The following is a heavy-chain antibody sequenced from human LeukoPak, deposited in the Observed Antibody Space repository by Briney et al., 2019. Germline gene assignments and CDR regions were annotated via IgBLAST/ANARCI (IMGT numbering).Heavy chain of an antibody. J-gene: IGHJ4*02. Sequence: GASVKVSCKASGYTFTRYDFNWVRQATGQRPEWMGWMSPNSGDTGYAQKFQDRVTVTRNTSISTAYMELSSLRSDDTAVYYCARGPPNWGYDYWGPGTLVTVSS. CDR1: GYTFTRYD. V-gene: IGHV1-8*01. CDR3: ARGPPNWGYDY. CDR2: MSPNSGDT. D-gene: IGHD7-27*01.